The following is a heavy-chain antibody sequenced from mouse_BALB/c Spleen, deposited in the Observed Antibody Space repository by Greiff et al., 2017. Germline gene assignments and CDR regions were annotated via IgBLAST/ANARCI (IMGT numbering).Heavy chain of an antibody. V-gene: IGHV5-6*01. Sequence: DVQLVESGGDLVKPGGSLKLSCAASGFTFSSYGMSWVRQTPDKRLEWVATISSGGSYTYYPDSVKGRFTISRDNAKNTLYLQMSSLKSEDTAMYYCARLGPQLFFDYRGQGTTLTVSS. D-gene: IGHD3-1*01. CDR2: ISSGGSYT. CDR3: ARLGPQLFFDY. CDR1: GFTFSSYG. J-gene: IGHJ2*01.